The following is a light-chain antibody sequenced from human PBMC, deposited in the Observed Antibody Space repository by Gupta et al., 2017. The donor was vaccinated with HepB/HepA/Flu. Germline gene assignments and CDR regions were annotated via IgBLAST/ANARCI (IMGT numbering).Light chain of an antibody. Sequence: QSDLTQPASVSGSPGQSITISCTGTSSDVGSYDFVSWYQQHPGKAPKVMIYEVSKRPSGISNRFSGSKSGNTASLTISGLETEDEAVYYCCSYAGSTLYVVFGGGTKLTVL. V-gene: IGLV2-23*02. CDR1: SSDVGSYDF. J-gene: IGLJ2*01. CDR2: EVS. CDR3: CSYAGSTLYVV.